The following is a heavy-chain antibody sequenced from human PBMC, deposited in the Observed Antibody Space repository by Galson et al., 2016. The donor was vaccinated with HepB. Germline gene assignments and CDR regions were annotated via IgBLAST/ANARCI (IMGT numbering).Heavy chain of an antibody. V-gene: IGHV4-39*02. J-gene: IGHJ4*02. CDR2: IYYGGKT. Sequence: SETLSLTCTVSGGSISSESYYWGWIRQPPGKGLEWIGAIYYGGKTYYHSSPKSRVTISVDTSKNQFSLKLRSVSAADTAVYYCARELRAAGGHYPDYWGQGTLVTVSS. CDR3: ARELRAAGGHYPDY. D-gene: IGHD6-13*01. CDR1: GGSISSESYY.